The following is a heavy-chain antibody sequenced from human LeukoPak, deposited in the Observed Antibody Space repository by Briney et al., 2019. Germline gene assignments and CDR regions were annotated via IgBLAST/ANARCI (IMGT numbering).Heavy chain of an antibody. CDR1: GYTFTHQW. CDR3: ARHSDVIGAF. J-gene: IGHJ4*02. D-gene: IGHD3-10*01. V-gene: IGHV5-51*01. CDR2: IYPRDSDT. Sequence: GESLKISCKASGYTFTHQWIGWVRQMSGSGLEWMGIIYPRDSDTIYSPSFQGHVTISADTSINTAYLEWSSLEASDTAIYYCARHSDVIGAFRGQGTLVTVSS.